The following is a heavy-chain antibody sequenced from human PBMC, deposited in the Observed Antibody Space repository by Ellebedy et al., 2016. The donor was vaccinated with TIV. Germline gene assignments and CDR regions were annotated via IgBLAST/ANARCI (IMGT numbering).Heavy chain of an antibody. CDR1: GGSISSYY. V-gene: IGHV4-59*01. D-gene: IGHD3-9*01. Sequence: MPSETLSLTCTVSGGSISSYYWSWIRQPPGKGLEWIGYVYYSGSTNYNPSLKSRVPISVDTSKNQFSLNLKLSSVTAADTAIYYCSRTLAFYDILTGYVPNWFDPWGQGTLVTVSS. CDR3: SRTLAFYDILTGYVPNWFDP. CDR2: VYYSGST. J-gene: IGHJ5*02.